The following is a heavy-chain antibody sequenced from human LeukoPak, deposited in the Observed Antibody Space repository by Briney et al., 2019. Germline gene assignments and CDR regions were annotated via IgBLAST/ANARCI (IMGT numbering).Heavy chain of an antibody. D-gene: IGHD2-15*01. J-gene: IGHJ4*02. CDR3: ARDRLYCSGSSCHRGFDY. V-gene: IGHV4-59*01. CDR2: ISYSGST. Sequence: PSETLSLTCTVSGGSISSYYWSWIRQPPGKGLEWIGYISYSGSTNYNPPLKSRVTISVDTSKNQFSLKLSSVTAADTAVYYCARDRLYCSGSSCHRGFDYWGQGTLVTVSS. CDR1: GGSISSYY.